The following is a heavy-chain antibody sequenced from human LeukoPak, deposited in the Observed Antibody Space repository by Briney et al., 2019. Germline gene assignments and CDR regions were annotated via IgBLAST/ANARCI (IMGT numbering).Heavy chain of an antibody. CDR1: GYTFTSYG. J-gene: IGHJ5*02. V-gene: IGHV1-18*01. CDR3: ARVEPQPLLVVITLDNWFDP. Sequence: ASVKVCCKASGYTFTSYGISWVRQAPGQGLEWMGWISAYNGNTNYAQKLQGRVTMTTDTSTSTAYMELRSLRSDDTAVYYCARVEPQPLLVVITLDNWFDPWGQGTLVTVSS. D-gene: IGHD3-22*01. CDR2: ISAYNGNT.